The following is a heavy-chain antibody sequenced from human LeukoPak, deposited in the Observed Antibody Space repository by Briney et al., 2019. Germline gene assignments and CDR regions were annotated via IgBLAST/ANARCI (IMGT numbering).Heavy chain of an antibody. CDR2: IFNGGRT. CDR1: GGSTNSYY. CDR3: TGRQHIVAVTATRGSFDM. D-gene: IGHD2-21*02. J-gene: IGHJ3*02. Sequence: WETLSLTCTVSGGSTNSYYLSWIRQPPGKGLEWIGYIFNGGRTNYNPSLRSRVTMSLDTSKNQFSLKLTSLTAADTALYYCTGRQHIVAVTATRGSFDMWGQGTMVTVSS. V-gene: IGHV4-59*01.